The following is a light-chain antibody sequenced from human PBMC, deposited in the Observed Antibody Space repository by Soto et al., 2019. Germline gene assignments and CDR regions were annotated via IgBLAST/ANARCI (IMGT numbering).Light chain of an antibody. CDR1: QSISNFH. V-gene: IGKV3-15*01. Sequence: EIVVTQSPGTLSLSPGERATLSCRASQSISNFHLAWYQQKPGQAPRLLIYGASTRATGIPARFSGSGSGTEFTLTISSLQSEDFAVYYCQQYNNWPQTFGQGTKVEIK. J-gene: IGKJ1*01. CDR3: QQYNNWPQT. CDR2: GAS.